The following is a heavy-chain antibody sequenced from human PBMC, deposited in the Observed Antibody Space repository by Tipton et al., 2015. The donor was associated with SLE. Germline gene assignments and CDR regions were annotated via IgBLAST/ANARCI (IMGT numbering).Heavy chain of an antibody. CDR3: ARHPPRGGSGYALDN. J-gene: IGHJ4*02. D-gene: IGHD5-12*01. CDR1: GGSISGYY. CDR2: IYHSGST. Sequence: TLSLTCTVSGGSISGYYWSWIRQPPGKGLEWIGYIYHSGSTNYNPSPKSRVNISVDTSKNQFSLKLSSVTAADTAVYYCARHPPRGGSGYALDNWGQGTLVTVSS. V-gene: IGHV4-59*01.